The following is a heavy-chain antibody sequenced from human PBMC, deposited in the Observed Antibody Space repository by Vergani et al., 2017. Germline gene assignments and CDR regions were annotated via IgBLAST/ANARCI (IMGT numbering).Heavy chain of an antibody. V-gene: IGHV3-15*07. CDR2: IKSKAYGETT. CDR3: TTDTTGISYFDY. J-gene: IGHJ4*02. Sequence: EVQLVESGGGLVKPGGSLRLSCAVSGFTFSNVWMKWAGQAPGKGLEWVGRIKSKAYGETTDYAAPVKGRYTISRDGSKNTLFLQMNSLKIEDTAVYYCTTDTTGISYFDYWGQGTLVTVSS. D-gene: IGHD1-14*01. CDR1: GFTFSNVW.